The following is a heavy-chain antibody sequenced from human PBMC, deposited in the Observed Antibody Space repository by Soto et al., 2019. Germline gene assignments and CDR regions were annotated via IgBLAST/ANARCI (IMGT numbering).Heavy chain of an antibody. CDR3: ARAGRLGTTGAFDI. V-gene: IGHV3-21*01. D-gene: IGHD1-1*01. CDR1: GFTFSSYS. Sequence: GGSLRLSCAASGFTFSSYSMNWVRQAPGKGLEWVSSISSSSSYIYYADSVKGRFTISRDNAKNSLYLQMNSLRAEDTAVYSCARAGRLGTTGAFDIWGQGTMVTVSS. J-gene: IGHJ3*02. CDR2: ISSSSSYI.